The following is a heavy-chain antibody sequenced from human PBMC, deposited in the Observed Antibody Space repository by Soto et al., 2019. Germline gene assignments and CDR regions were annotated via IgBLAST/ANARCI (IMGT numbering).Heavy chain of an antibody. CDR3: ARDGGYSYGYGGWFDP. CDR2: IYHSGSP. Sequence: QVQLQESGPGLVKPSQTLSLTCTVSGGSISSGGYYWSWIRQHPGKGLEWIGYIYHSGSPYYNPSLKSRVIISVDTSKNQFSLKLSSVTAADTAVYYCARDGGYSYGYGGWFDPWGQGTLVTVSS. D-gene: IGHD5-18*01. V-gene: IGHV4-31*03. J-gene: IGHJ5*02. CDR1: GGSISSGGYY.